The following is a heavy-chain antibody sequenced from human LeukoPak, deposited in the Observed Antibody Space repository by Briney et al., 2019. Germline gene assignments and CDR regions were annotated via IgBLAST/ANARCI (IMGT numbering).Heavy chain of an antibody. V-gene: IGHV3-23*01. CDR3: AKDYDYVWGSYRNNWFDP. Sequence: GGSLRLSSAASGFTFSSYAMSWVRQAPGKGLEWVSAISGSGGSTYYADSVKGRFTISRDNSKNTLYLQMNSLRAEDTAVYYCAKDYDYVWGSYRNNWFDPWGQGTLVTVSS. J-gene: IGHJ5*02. CDR1: GFTFSSYA. D-gene: IGHD3-16*02. CDR2: ISGSGGST.